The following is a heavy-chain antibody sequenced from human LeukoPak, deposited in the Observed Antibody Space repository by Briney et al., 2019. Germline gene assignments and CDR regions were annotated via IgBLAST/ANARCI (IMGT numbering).Heavy chain of an antibody. CDR3: ARHYYFDYLFQWFDP. D-gene: IGHD3-9*01. Sequence: SETLSLTCTVSGGSISSSSSYWGWIRQPPGMGPEYIGSIYYSGSTYYNPSLKSRVSISVDTSKNQFSLKLSSVTAADTAVYYCARHYYFDYLFQWFDPWGQGTLVTVSS. CDR2: IYYSGST. V-gene: IGHV4-39*01. J-gene: IGHJ5*02. CDR1: GGSISSSSSY.